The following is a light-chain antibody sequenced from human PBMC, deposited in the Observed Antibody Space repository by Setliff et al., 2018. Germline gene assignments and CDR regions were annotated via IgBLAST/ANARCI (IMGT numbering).Light chain of an antibody. CDR2: DVT. V-gene: IGLV2-11*01. Sequence: VLTQPRSVSGSPGQSVTISCTGTSSNVGSYDYVSWYQQHPGKAPKLMIYDVTKRPSGVPDRFSGSKSGNTASLTISGLQAEDEADYYCCSYAGSYTYVFGTGTKVTVL. CDR1: SSNVGSYDY. CDR3: CSYAGSYTYV. J-gene: IGLJ1*01.